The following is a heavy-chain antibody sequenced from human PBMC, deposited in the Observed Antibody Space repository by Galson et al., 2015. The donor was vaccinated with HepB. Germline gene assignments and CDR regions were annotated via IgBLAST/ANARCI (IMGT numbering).Heavy chain of an antibody. CDR3: AKDFLHQLLGVFDY. CDR1: GFTFSSYG. V-gene: IGHV3-30*18. J-gene: IGHJ4*02. Sequence: SLRLSCAASGFTFSSYGMHWVRQAPGKGLEWVAVISYDGSNKYYADSVKGRFTISRDNSKNTLYLQMNSLRAEDTAVYYCAKDFLHQLLGVFDYWGQGTLVTVSS. CDR2: ISYDGSNK. D-gene: IGHD2-2*01.